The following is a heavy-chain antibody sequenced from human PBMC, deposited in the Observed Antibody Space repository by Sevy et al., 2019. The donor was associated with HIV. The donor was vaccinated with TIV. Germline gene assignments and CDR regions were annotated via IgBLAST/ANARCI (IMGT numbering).Heavy chain of an antibody. CDR2: FSFGCGKI. Sequence: GGSLRLSCAASGFAFSKYSMSWISQTPGKGLEWVSTFSFGCGKINYADSVKARFTISRDDSRNTFYLQMNSLRAEDTAIYYCAREGCTKPHDYWGQGTVVTVSS. CDR3: AREGCTKPHDY. V-gene: IGHV3-23*01. D-gene: IGHD2-8*01. CDR1: GFAFSKYS. J-gene: IGHJ4*01.